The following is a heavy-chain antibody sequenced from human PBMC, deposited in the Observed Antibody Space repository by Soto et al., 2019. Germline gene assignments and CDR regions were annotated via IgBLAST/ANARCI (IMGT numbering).Heavy chain of an antibody. CDR3: ARVVSYYDFWSGYYIGPYYYYGMDV. CDR2: ISSSGSTI. V-gene: IGHV3-48*03. CDR1: GFTFSSYE. Sequence: GGSLRLSCAASGFTFSSYEMNWVRQAPGKGLEWVSYISSSGSTIYYADSVKGRFTISRDNAKNSLYLQMNSLRAEDTAVYYCARVVSYYDFWSGYYIGPYYYYGMDVWGQGTTVTVS. J-gene: IGHJ6*02. D-gene: IGHD3-3*01.